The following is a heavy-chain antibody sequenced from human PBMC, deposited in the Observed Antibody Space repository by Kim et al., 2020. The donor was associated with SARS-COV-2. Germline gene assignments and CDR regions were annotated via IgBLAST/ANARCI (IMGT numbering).Heavy chain of an antibody. J-gene: IGHJ4*02. V-gene: IGHV1-69*01. CDR3: ATLTRGYSYGYLDY. Sequence: AQRFQGRVTITADESTSTAYMELSSLRSEDTAVYYCATLTRGYSYGYLDYWGQGTLVTVSS. D-gene: IGHD5-18*01.